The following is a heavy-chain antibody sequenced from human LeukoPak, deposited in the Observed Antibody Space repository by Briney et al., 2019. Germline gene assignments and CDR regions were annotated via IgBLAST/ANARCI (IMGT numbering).Heavy chain of an antibody. J-gene: IGHJ4*02. D-gene: IGHD1-26*01. V-gene: IGHV3-66*01. Sequence: GGSLRLSCAASGFIVSQNYMSWVRQAPGKGLEWVSVIFRGDDTNYVDSVKGRFTIFRDNSKNTLYLQMNSLRAEDTAVYYCARASGIDYTDMPDYWGQGTLVTVSS. CDR2: IFRGDDT. CDR1: GFIVSQNY. CDR3: ARASGIDYTDMPDY.